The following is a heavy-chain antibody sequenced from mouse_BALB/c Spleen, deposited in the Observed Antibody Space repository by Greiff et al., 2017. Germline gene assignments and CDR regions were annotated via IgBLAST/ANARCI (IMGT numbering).Heavy chain of an antibody. J-gene: IGHJ4*01. CDR3: ARAYYRYDDYAMDY. D-gene: IGHD2-14*01. CDR1: GDSITSGY. CDR2: ISYSGST. Sequence: EVKVVESGPSLVKPSQTLSLTCSVTGDSITSGYWNWIRKFPGNKLEYMGYISYSGSTYYNPSLKSRISITRDTSKNQYYLQLNSVTTEDTATYYCARAYYRYDDYAMDYWGQGTSVTVSS. V-gene: IGHV3-8*02.